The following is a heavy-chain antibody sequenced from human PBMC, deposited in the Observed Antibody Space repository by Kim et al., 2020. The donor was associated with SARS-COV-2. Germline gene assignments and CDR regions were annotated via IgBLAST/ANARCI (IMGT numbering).Heavy chain of an antibody. Sequence: SETLSLTCTVSGASVSSGSYYWSWIRQPPGKELEWIGYIYYSGSTNYNPSLKSRVTISIDTSKNQFSLKLTSVTAADTAVYYCARVMSWFDPWGQGTLVTVSS. J-gene: IGHJ5*02. CDR3: ARVMSWFDP. V-gene: IGHV4-61*01. CDR2: IYYSGST. CDR1: GASVSSGSYY.